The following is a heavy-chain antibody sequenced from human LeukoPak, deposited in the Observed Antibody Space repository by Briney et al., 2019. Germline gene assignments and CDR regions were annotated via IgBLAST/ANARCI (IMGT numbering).Heavy chain of an antibody. V-gene: IGHV1-8*01. Sequence: ASVKVSCKASGYTFTSYDINWVRQATGQGLEWMGWMNPNSGNTGYAQKFRGRVTMTRNTSISTAYMELSSLRSEDTAVYYCARALAVAATLNWFDPWGQGTLVTVSS. CDR3: ARALAVAATLNWFDP. CDR1: GYTFTSYD. D-gene: IGHD2-15*01. CDR2: MNPNSGNT. J-gene: IGHJ5*02.